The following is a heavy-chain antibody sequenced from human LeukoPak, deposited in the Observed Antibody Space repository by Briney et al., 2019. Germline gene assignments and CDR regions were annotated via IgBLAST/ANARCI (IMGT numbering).Heavy chain of an antibody. CDR1: GGSFSGYY. CDR2: INHSGNT. Sequence: SETLSLTCAVCGGSFSGYYWSWIRQPPGKGLEWIGEINHSGNTNYNPSLKSRVTISVDTSKNQFSLNLSSVTAADTAVYYCATVYSGYDVVGEDYWGQGTLVTVSS. CDR3: ATVYSGYDVVGEDY. J-gene: IGHJ4*02. D-gene: IGHD5-12*01. V-gene: IGHV4-34*01.